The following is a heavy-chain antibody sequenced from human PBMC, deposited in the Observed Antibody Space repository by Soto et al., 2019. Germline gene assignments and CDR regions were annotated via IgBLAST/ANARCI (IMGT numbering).Heavy chain of an antibody. CDR3: ARDLNLGLGDY. D-gene: IGHD6-19*01. V-gene: IGHV1-18*01. CDR2: ISANNGNT. CDR1: GYTFTSYG. J-gene: IGHJ4*02. Sequence: QVQLVQSGAEVKKPGASVKVSCKASGYTFTSYGLSWVRQAPGQGLEWMGWISANNGNTKSAQKLQGRVPMTTDTSTSTAYMELRSLRSDDTAVYYGARDLNLGLGDYWGQGTLVTVSS.